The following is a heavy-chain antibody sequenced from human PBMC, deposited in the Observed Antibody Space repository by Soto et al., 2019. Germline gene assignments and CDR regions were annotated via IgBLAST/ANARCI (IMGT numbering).Heavy chain of an antibody. Sequence: SETLSLTSTGSAGFPSTGVYYWGWIRQAPGRGLEWMANIYYSGSAYYNPSLKSRVSTSVDTSKNQFSLKLRSVTAADTAVYYCARQGSRAFDIWGQGTMVT. J-gene: IGHJ3*02. CDR3: ARQGSRAFDI. CDR1: AGFPSTGVYY. V-gene: IGHV4-39*01. D-gene: IGHD2-15*01. CDR2: IYYSGSA.